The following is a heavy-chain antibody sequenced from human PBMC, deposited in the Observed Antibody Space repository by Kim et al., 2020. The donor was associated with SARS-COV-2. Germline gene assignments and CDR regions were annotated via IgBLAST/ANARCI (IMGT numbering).Heavy chain of an antibody. CDR2: IYHSGST. D-gene: IGHD2-2*02. Sequence: SETLSLTCAVSGGSISSGGYSWSWIRQPPGKGLEWIGYIYHSGSTYYNPSLKSRVTISVDRSKNQFSLKLSSVTAADTAVYYCARDWTYCSSTSCYTGWFDPWGQGTLVTVSS. CDR1: GGSISSGGYS. CDR3: ARDWTYCSSTSCYTGWFDP. V-gene: IGHV4-30-2*01. J-gene: IGHJ5*02.